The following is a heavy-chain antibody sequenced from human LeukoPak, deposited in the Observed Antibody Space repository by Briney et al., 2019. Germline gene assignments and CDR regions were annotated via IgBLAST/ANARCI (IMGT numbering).Heavy chain of an antibody. CDR2: IYYSGST. Sequence: PSETLSLTCAVYGGSFSGYYWGWIRQPPGKGLEWIGSIYYSGSTYYNPSLKSRVTISVDTSKNQFSLKLSSVTAADTAVYYCARRDYDFWSGSNWFDPWGQGTLVTVSS. CDR1: GGSFSGYY. CDR3: ARRDYDFWSGSNWFDP. D-gene: IGHD3-3*01. V-gene: IGHV4-34*01. J-gene: IGHJ5*02.